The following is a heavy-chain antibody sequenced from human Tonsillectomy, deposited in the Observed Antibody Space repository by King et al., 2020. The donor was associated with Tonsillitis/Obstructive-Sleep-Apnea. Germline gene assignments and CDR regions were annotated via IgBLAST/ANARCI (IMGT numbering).Heavy chain of an antibody. V-gene: IGHV3-48*03. J-gene: IGHJ2*01. D-gene: IGHD5-12*01. CDR3: VSDSLGWYFDL. Sequence: VQLVESGGGLVQPGGSLRLSCAAAGINFSSYEMNWVRQAPGKGLEWVSYISSSGSTIYYADSVKGRFTISRDNAKNSLYLQMNSLRAEDTAVYYCVSDSLGWYFDLWGRGTLVSVSS. CDR2: ISSSGSTI. CDR1: GINFSSYE.